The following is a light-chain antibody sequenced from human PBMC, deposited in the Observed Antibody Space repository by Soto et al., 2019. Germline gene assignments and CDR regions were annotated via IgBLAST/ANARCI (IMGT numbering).Light chain of an antibody. V-gene: IGKV3-11*01. Sequence: EIVLTQSAATLSLSPLALGTLSCRASQSVSSYLAWYQQKPGQAPRLLIYDASTRATDIPVRFSGSGSESDFTLTISRLEPEDFAVYYCQQRSYPITSGHRKRVEIK. CDR3: QQRSYPIT. CDR2: DAS. J-gene: IGKJ5*01. CDR1: QSVSSY.